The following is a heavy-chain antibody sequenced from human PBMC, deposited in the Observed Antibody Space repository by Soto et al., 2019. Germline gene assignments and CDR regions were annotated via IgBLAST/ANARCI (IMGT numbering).Heavy chain of an antibody. V-gene: IGHV1-8*01. CDR1: GYSFTSLD. Sequence: QVQLVQSGAEVREPGASVKVSCKASGYSFTSLDINWVRQTAGRGLEWMGWMQPSTGRTGYAQKFQGRVTMTRDTSINTAYMELTTLTSDDTAFYYCARGVSAGVDYWGQGTLVTVSS. CDR2: MQPSTGRT. J-gene: IGHJ4*02. CDR3: ARGVSAGVDY. D-gene: IGHD1-26*01.